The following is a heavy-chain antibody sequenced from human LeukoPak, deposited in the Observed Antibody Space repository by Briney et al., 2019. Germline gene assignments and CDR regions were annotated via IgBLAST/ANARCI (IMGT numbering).Heavy chain of an antibody. CDR3: AGHEGIAGKIDY. J-gene: IGHJ4*02. V-gene: IGHV4-59*08. D-gene: IGHD6-13*01. CDR2: IYYSGST. Sequence: PSETLSLTCTVSGGSISTYYWSWIRQPPGKGLEWIGYIYYSGSTICNPSLKSRVTISVDTSKNQFSLKLSSVTAADTAVYYCAGHEGIAGKIDYWGQGTLVTVSS. CDR1: GGSISTYY.